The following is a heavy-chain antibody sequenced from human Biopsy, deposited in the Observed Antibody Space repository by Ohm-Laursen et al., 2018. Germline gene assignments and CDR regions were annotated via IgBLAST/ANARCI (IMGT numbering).Heavy chain of an antibody. D-gene: IGHD1-26*01. CDR1: QFTFTNSW. J-gene: IGHJ4*02. CDR3: SSDSGYKWELRAAGFDY. V-gene: IGHV3-15*01. Sequence: SLRPSCAASQFTFTNSWMNWVRQAPGKGPEWVARIKSKVDGETTDYAAPVKGRFTISRDDSKKMLYLEMNSLKAEDTAVYYCSSDSGYKWELRAAGFDYWGRGTMVTVSA. CDR2: IKSKVDGETT.